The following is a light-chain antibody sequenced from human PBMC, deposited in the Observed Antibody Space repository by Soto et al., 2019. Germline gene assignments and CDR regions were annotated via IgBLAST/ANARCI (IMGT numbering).Light chain of an antibody. Sequence: QSALTQPASVSGSPGQSITISCTGTSSDVGGYNYVSWYQQHPGKAPKLMIYDVSNRPSGVSNRFSGSKSGNTASLTISGLQAEDEADYYCTSYTSSSTPYVFGPGTQLTVL. J-gene: IGLJ7*01. CDR1: SSDVGGYNY. CDR2: DVS. V-gene: IGLV2-14*01. CDR3: TSYTSSSTPYV.